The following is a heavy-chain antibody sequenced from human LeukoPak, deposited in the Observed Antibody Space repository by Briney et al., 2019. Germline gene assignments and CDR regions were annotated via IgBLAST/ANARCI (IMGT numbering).Heavy chain of an antibody. CDR3: ERVRTGTSHFDY. V-gene: IGHV1-69*01. D-gene: IGHD1-7*01. J-gene: IGHJ4*02. CDR1: GGTFSRYA. CDR2: IIPIFGTA. Sequence: SVKVSCKASGGTFSRYAISWVRQVPGQGLEWMGGIIPIFGTANYAQKFQGRVTITADESTSTAYMELSSLRSEDTAVYYCERVRTGTSHFDYWGQGTLVTVSS.